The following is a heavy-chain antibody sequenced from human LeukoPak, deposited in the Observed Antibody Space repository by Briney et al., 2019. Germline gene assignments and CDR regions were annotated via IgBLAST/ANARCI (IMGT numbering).Heavy chain of an antibody. D-gene: IGHD4-17*01. CDR3: AREIGGDYGDY. J-gene: IGHJ4*02. V-gene: IGHV1-2*02. Sequence: ASVKASCKASGYTFTGYYMHWVRQAPGQGLEWMGWINPNSGGTNYAQKFQGRVTMTRDTSIGTAYMELSRLRSDDTAVYYCAREIGGDYGDYWGQGTLVTVSS. CDR1: GYTFTGYY. CDR2: INPNSGGT.